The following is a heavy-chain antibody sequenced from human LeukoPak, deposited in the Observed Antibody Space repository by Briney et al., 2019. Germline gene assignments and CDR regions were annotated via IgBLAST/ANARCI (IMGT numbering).Heavy chain of an antibody. CDR2: MYYSGST. CDR3: VISSSFYTYDY. J-gene: IGHJ4*02. V-gene: IGHV4-59*12. Sequence: SETLSLTCTVSGGSIGTYYWSWIRQPPGKGLEWIGYMYYSGSTNYNPSLKSRVTTSVDTSKNQFSLKLSSVTAADTAVYYCVISSSFYTYDYWGQGTLVTVSS. D-gene: IGHD3-22*01. CDR1: GGSIGTYY.